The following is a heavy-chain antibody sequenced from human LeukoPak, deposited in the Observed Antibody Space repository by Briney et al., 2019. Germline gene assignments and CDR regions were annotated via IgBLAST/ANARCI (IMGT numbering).Heavy chain of an antibody. D-gene: IGHD4-23*01. V-gene: IGHV4-39*07. CDR2: IYYSGST. CDR1: GGSISSSSYY. CDR3: ARDRPLTVVTGGGAFDI. J-gene: IGHJ3*02. Sequence: PSETLSLTCTVSGGSISSSSYYWGWIRQPPGKGLKWIGSIYYSGSTYYNPSLKSRVTISVDTSKNQFSLKLSSVTAADTAVYYCARDRPLTVVTGGGAFDIWGQGTMVTVSS.